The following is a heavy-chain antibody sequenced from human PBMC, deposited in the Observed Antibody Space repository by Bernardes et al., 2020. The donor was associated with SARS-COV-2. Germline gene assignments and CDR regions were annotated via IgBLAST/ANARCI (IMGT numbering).Heavy chain of an antibody. CDR3: ARDGDSSGSDLDY. J-gene: IGHJ4*02. CDR2: IKQDGSEK. V-gene: IGHV3-7*04. Sequence: GGSLRLSCAASGFTFRRYWMSWVRQAPGKGLEWVANIKQDGSEKNYVDSVKGRFTISRDNAKNSLFLQMNSLRAEDTAVYYCARDGDSSGSDLDYWGQGTLVTVSS. D-gene: IGHD3-22*01. CDR1: GFTFRRYW.